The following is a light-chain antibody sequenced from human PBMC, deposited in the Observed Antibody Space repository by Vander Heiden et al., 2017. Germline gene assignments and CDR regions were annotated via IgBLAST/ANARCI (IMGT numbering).Light chain of an antibody. CDR3: GTWDSSLSAAV. Sequence: QSVLTPPPSVPAAPGQTVTTSCSGSRSNIGNNYVSWYQQLPGTAPKLLIYENNKRPSGIPDRFSGSKSGTSATLGITGLQTGDEADYYCGTWDSSLSAAVFGGGTKLTVL. J-gene: IGLJ2*01. CDR2: ENN. V-gene: IGLV1-51*02. CDR1: RSNIGNNY.